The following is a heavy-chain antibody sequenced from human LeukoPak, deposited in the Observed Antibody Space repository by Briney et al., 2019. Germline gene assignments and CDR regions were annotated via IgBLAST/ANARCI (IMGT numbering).Heavy chain of an antibody. V-gene: IGHV4-34*01. Sequence: SETLSLTCAVYGGSFSGYYWSWIRQPPGKGLEWIGEINHSGSTNYNPSLKSRVTISVDTSKNQFSLKLSSVTAADTAVYYCARGRATVGHYYYGMDVWGQGTTVTVSS. CDR3: ARGRATVGHYYYGMDV. J-gene: IGHJ6*02. D-gene: IGHD4-17*01. CDR2: INHSGST. CDR1: GGSFSGYY.